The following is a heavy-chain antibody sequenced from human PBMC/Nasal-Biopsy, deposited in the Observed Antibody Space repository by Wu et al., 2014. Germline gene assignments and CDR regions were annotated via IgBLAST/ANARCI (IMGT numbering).Heavy chain of an antibody. J-gene: IGHJ4*02. CDR3: TRGRQGGYFDY. Sequence: LRLSCAASGFTFSLYSMTWVRQAPGKGLEWVSSIGGRFTSTHYAESVKGRFTISRDNAKNALYLQMNSLTADDTAVYYCTRGRQGGYFDYWAREPWSPSRQ. D-gene: IGHD3-16*01. CDR2: IGGRFTST. V-gene: IGHV3-21*06. CDR1: GFTFSLYS.